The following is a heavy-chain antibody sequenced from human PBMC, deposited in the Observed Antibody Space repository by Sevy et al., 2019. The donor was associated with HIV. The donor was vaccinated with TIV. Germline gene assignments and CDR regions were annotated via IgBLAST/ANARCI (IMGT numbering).Heavy chain of an antibody. CDR2: ISAYKGNT. Sequence: ASVKVSCKASGYTFTSYGISWVRQAPGQGLEWMGWISAYKGNTNYAQKLQGRVTMTTDTSTGTAYMERRSLRSDDTAVDYCARDEGYCRGGSCTRDAFDIWGQGTMVTVSS. CDR1: GYTFTSYG. CDR3: ARDEGYCRGGSCTRDAFDI. V-gene: IGHV1-18*01. J-gene: IGHJ3*02. D-gene: IGHD2-15*01.